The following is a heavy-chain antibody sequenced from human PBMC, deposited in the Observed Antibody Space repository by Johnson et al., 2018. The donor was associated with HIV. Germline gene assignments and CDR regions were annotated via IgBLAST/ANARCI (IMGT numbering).Heavy chain of an antibody. Sequence: QVQLVESGGGVVQPGGSLRLSCAASGFTFSSYGMHWVRQAPGKGLEWVAVISYDGSNKYYADSVKGRFTISRDNAKNTLYLQMNSLRAEDTAVYYCARALALEVCAFDIWGQGTLVTVSS. J-gene: IGHJ3*02. CDR3: ARALALEVCAFDI. V-gene: IGHV3-30*03. CDR2: ISYDGSNK. D-gene: IGHD2-8*01. CDR1: GFTFSSYG.